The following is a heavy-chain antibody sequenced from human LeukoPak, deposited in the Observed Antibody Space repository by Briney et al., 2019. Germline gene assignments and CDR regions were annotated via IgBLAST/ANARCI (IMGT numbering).Heavy chain of an antibody. CDR3: ARDLVAGPGYYGMDV. Sequence: ASVKVSCKASGYTFTGYYMHWVRQAPGQGLEWMGRINPNSGGTNYAQKFQGSVTMTRDTSISTAYMELSRLRSDDTAVYYCARDLVAGPGYYGMDVWGQGTTVTVSS. CDR1: GYTFTGYY. CDR2: INPNSGGT. V-gene: IGHV1-2*06. J-gene: IGHJ6*02. D-gene: IGHD6-19*01.